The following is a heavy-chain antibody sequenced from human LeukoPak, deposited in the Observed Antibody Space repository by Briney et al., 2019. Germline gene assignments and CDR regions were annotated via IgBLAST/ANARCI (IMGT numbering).Heavy chain of an antibody. CDR1: GYTFTGYY. D-gene: IGHD3-9*01. CDR2: INPNSGGT. Sequence: ASVKVSCKASGYTFTGYYMHWVRQAPGQGLEWMGWINPNSGGTNYAQKFQDRVTMTRDTSISTVYMELSRLRSDDTAVYYCARSPDILTGEKFDYWGQGTLVTVSS. V-gene: IGHV1-2*02. J-gene: IGHJ4*02. CDR3: ARSPDILTGEKFDY.